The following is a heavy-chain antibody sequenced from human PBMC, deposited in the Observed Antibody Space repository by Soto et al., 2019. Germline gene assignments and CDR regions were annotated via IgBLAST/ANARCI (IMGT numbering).Heavy chain of an antibody. J-gene: IGHJ4*02. CDR3: AREIAVAGNPPYY. D-gene: IGHD6-19*01. CDR1: GYTFTSYA. CDR2: INAGNGNT. Sequence: ASVKVSCKASGYTFTSYAMHWVRQAPGQRLEWMRWINAGNGNTKYSQKFQGRVTITRDTSASTAYMELSSLRSEDTAVYYCAREIAVAGNPPYYWGQGTLVTVSS. V-gene: IGHV1-3*01.